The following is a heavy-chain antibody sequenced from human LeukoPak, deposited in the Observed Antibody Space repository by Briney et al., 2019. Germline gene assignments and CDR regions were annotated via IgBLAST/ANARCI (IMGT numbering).Heavy chain of an antibody. CDR3: ARDDIWGFDY. CDR2: ITRDSGII. CDR1: GFTFSAYS. J-gene: IGHJ4*02. V-gene: IGHV3-48*02. D-gene: IGHD7-27*01. Sequence: GGSLRLSCAASGFTFSAYSMNWVRLAPGKGLEWISYITRDSGIISYADSVKGRFTLSRDNSKNSLYLQMTSLRDEDTAVYYCARDDIWGFDYWGQGSLVTVSS.